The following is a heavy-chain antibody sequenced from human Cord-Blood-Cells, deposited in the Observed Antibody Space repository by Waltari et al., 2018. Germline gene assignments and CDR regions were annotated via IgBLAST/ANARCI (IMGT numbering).Heavy chain of an antibody. V-gene: IGHV3-30-3*01. CDR1: GFTFSSLS. CDR2: ISYDGSNK. D-gene: IGHD6-13*01. J-gene: IGHJ4*02. Sequence: QVQLVESGGGVVQPGRSLRLSCAPSGFTFSSLSINWVRQAPGKGLEWVAVISYDGSNKYYADSVKGRFTISRDNSKNTLYLQMNSLRAEDTAVYYCARVDSSSWYFDYWGQGTLVTVSS. CDR3: ARVDSSSWYFDY.